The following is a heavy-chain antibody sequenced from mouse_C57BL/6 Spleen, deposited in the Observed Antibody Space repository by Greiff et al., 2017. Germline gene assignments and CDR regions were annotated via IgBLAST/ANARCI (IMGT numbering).Heavy chain of an antibody. CDR1: GYSFTGYY. J-gene: IGHJ2*01. CDR3: ARLYYDYGKGYFDY. CDR2: INPSTGGT. Sequence: VQLQQSGPELVKPGASVKISCKASGYSFTGYYMNWVKQSPEKSLEWIGEINPSTGGTTYNQKFKAKATLTVDKSSSTAYMQLKSLTSEDSAVYYCARLYYDYGKGYFDYWGQGTTLTVSS. D-gene: IGHD2-4*01. V-gene: IGHV1-42*01.